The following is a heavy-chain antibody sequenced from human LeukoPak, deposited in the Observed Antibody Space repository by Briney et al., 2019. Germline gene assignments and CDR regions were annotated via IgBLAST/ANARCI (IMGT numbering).Heavy chain of an antibody. J-gene: IGHJ4*02. CDR1: GFTFSDAW. V-gene: IGHV3-15*01. Sequence: GGSLRLSCAASGFTFSDAWLSWVRQAPGNGPEWVGRIKSSADGGATDYAAPVKGRFTVSRDDSKDTLYLHMNSLKTEDTAVYYCSLRYCSGTSCPGYWGQGTLVTVSS. D-gene: IGHD2-8*02. CDR2: IKSSADGGAT. CDR3: SLRYCSGTSCPGY.